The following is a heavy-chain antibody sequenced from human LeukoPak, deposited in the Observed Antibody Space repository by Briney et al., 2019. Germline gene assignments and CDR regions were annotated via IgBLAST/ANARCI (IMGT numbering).Heavy chain of an antibody. CDR1: GFTFSNYM. D-gene: IGHD1-20*01. Sequence: GSLRLSCAASGFTFSNYMMHWVRQAPGKGLVWVSRIKSDGITITYADSVKGRFTISRGNAKNTLYLQMNSLRAEDTAVYYCLRDLNWSLDQWGQGTLVTVSS. CDR3: LRDLNWSLDQ. CDR2: IKSDGITI. V-gene: IGHV3-74*01. J-gene: IGHJ4*02.